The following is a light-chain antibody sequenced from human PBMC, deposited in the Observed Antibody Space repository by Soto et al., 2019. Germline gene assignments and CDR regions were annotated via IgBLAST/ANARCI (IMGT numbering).Light chain of an antibody. Sequence: DIVMTQSPDSLAVSLGERATINSKSSQSVLYSSNNKNYLAWYQQKPGQPPKLLIYWSSTRESGVPDRFSGSGSGRDFTLTISSLQAEDVAVYYCQQYYSTPLTFGGGTKVEIK. CDR2: WSS. CDR1: QSVLYSSNNKNY. V-gene: IGKV4-1*01. J-gene: IGKJ4*01. CDR3: QQYYSTPLT.